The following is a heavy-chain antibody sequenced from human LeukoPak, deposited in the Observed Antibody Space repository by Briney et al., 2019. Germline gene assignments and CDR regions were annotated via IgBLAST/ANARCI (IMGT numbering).Heavy chain of an antibody. D-gene: IGHD4-17*01. J-gene: IGHJ3*02. CDR1: GFTFSSYD. V-gene: IGHV3-13*01. Sequence: PGGSLRLSCAASGFTFSSYDMHWVRQATGKGLEWVSAIGTAGDTYYPGSVKGRFTISRENAKNSLYLQMNSLRAGDTAVYYCARTGYGDPPTVGAFDIWGQGTMVTVSS. CDR3: ARTGYGDPPTVGAFDI. CDR2: IGTAGDT.